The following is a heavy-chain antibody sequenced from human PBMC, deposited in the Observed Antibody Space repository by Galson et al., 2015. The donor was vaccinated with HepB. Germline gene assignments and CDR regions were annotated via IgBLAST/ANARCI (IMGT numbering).Heavy chain of an antibody. D-gene: IGHD6-19*01. CDR2: FNSDGTSI. CDR3: ARVPAAGTQFDY. CDR1: GFTFSSYW. J-gene: IGHJ4*02. Sequence: SLRLSCAASGFTFSSYWMHWVRQAPGKGLVWVSRFNSDGTSISYADSVKGRFTISRDNAKKTVYLQMNSLGTEDTAVYYCARVPAAGTQFDYWGQGTLVTVSS. V-gene: IGHV3-74*01.